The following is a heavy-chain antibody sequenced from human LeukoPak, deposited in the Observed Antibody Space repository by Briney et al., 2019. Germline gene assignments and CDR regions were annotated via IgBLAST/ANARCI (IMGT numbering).Heavy chain of an antibody. Sequence: TGGSLRLSCAASGFTFSSYEMNWVRQAPGKGLEWVSYISSSGSTIYYADSVKGRFTISRDNAKNSLYPQMNSLRAEDTAVYYCARDVGDYVWGSYRLTPFDYWGQGTLVTVSS. CDR3: ARDVGDYVWGSYRLTPFDY. D-gene: IGHD3-16*02. V-gene: IGHV3-48*03. CDR1: GFTFSSYE. J-gene: IGHJ4*02. CDR2: ISSSGSTI.